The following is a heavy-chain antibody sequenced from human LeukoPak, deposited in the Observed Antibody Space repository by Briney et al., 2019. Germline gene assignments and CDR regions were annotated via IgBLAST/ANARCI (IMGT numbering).Heavy chain of an antibody. CDR3: ATGGYSSSWYGGTYFDY. Sequence: SSETLSLTCTVSGGSISSGDYYWSWIRQPPGKGLEWIGYIYYSGSIYYNPSLKSRVTISVDTSKNQFSLKLSSVTAADTAVYYCATGGYSSSWYGGTYFDYWGQGTLVTVSS. CDR1: GGSISSGDYY. J-gene: IGHJ4*02. CDR2: IYYSGSI. V-gene: IGHV4-30-4*01. D-gene: IGHD6-13*01.